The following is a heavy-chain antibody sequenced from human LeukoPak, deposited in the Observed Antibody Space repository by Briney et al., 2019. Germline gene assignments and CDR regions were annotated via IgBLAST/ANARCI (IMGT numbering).Heavy chain of an antibody. D-gene: IGHD3-22*01. CDR2: ISSSGSTI. CDR3: ARFHDRPY. J-gene: IGHJ4*02. V-gene: IGHV3-48*03. Sequence: GGSLRLACAASGFSFSSYEMNWVRQAPGKGLGWVSYISSSGSTIYYADSVKGRFTISRDNAKNSLYLQMNSLRAEDTAVYYCARFHDRPYWGQGTLVTVSS. CDR1: GFSFSSYE.